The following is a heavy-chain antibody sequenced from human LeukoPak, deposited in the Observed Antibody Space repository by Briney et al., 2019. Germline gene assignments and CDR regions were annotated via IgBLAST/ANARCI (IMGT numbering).Heavy chain of an antibody. Sequence: GASAKVSCKASGYTFTSYAMNWVRQAPGQGLEWMGWINTNTGNPTYAQGFTGRFVFSLDTSVSTAYLQISSLKAEDTAVYYCARAHYGDYQNYGMDVWGQGTTVTVSS. V-gene: IGHV7-4-1*02. D-gene: IGHD4-17*01. J-gene: IGHJ6*02. CDR3: ARAHYGDYQNYGMDV. CDR1: GYTFTSYA. CDR2: INTNTGNP.